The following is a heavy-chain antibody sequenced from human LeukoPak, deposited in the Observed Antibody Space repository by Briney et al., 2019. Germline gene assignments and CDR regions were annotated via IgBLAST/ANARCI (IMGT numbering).Heavy chain of an antibody. J-gene: IGHJ6*04. Sequence: GGSLRLSCAASGFTFSSYEVNWVRQAPGKGLEWVSSISSSSTYIYYADSVKGRFTISRDNAENSLYLQMNSLRAEGTAVYYCARGYYYGLDVWGKGTTVIVSS. CDR3: ARGYYYGLDV. V-gene: IGHV3-21*01. D-gene: IGHD1-14*01. CDR2: ISSSSTYI. CDR1: GFTFSSYE.